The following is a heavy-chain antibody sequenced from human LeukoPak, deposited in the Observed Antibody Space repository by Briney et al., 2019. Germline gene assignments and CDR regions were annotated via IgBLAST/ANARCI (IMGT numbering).Heavy chain of an antibody. Sequence: GASVSVLCKASVHTYTLYYMHWVPQAPAQGREDMIWHNSNSGDTIYAQIFQGRHTMTRDTSISTAYMEQSRLISDDTAVYHCARMPRSGPTRLDYWGEGTLVTVSS. CDR3: ARMPRSGPTRLDY. CDR1: VHTYTLYY. V-gene: IGHV1-2*02. CDR2: HNSNSGDT. J-gene: IGHJ4*02. D-gene: IGHD2-15*01.